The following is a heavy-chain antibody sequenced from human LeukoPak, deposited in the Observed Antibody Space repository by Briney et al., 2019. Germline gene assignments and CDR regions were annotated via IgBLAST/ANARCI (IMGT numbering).Heavy chain of an antibody. CDR1: GFTISSYS. Sequence: PGGSLRLSCAASGFTISSYSMNWVRQAPGKGLEWVSSISSSSSYIYYADSVKGRFTISRDNAKNSLYLQMNSLRAEDTAVYYCAREDCGGDCKGYYYGMDVWGQGTTVTVSS. CDR3: AREDCGGDCKGYYYGMDV. D-gene: IGHD2-21*02. V-gene: IGHV3-21*01. CDR2: ISSSSSYI. J-gene: IGHJ6*02.